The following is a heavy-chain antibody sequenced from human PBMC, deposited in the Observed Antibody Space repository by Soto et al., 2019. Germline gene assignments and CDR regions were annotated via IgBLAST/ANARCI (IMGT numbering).Heavy chain of an antibody. CDR1: GGSFSGYY. CDR3: ARGKLGMSWYFDL. Sequence: QSQTLSLTCAVYGGSFSGYYWSWIRQPPGKGLEWIGEINHSGSTNYNPSLKSRVTISVDTSKNQFSLKLSSVTAADTAVYYCARGKLGMSWYFDLWGRGTLVTVSS. D-gene: IGHD7-27*01. J-gene: IGHJ2*01. CDR2: INHSGST. V-gene: IGHV4-34*01.